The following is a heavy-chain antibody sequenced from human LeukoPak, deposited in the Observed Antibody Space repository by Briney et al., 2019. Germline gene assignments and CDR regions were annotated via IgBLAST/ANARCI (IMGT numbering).Heavy chain of an antibody. Sequence: SETLSLTCTVSGASISSYYWSWIRQPPGKGLEWIGYSHYSGSTNYSPSLKSRVTISADTSKNQFSLKLSSVTAADTAVYYCARDLEGGMAFDPWGQGTLVTVSS. CDR2: SHYSGST. CDR1: GASISSYY. J-gene: IGHJ5*02. D-gene: IGHD5-24*01. CDR3: ARDLEGGMAFDP. V-gene: IGHV4-59*01.